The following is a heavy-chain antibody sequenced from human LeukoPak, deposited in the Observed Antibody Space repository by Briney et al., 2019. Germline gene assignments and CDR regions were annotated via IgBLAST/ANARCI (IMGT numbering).Heavy chain of an antibody. CDR3: ARVGRGSGWYDY. Sequence: SETLSLTCTVSGASIRTYCWSWIRQTPGKGLEWIGYIFYTGSTNYNPSLKSRVTISVDKSKNQFSLKLSSVTAADTAVYYCARVGRGSGWYDYWGQGTLVTASS. J-gene: IGHJ4*02. V-gene: IGHV4-59*12. CDR1: GASIRTYC. D-gene: IGHD6-19*01. CDR2: IFYTGST.